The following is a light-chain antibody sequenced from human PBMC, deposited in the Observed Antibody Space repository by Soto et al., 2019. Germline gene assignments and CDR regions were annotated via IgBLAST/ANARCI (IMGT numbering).Light chain of an antibody. CDR2: EVS. J-gene: IGLJ1*01. Sequence: QSALTQPPSASGSPGQSVTISCTGTSSDVGGYKYVSWYQQHPGKAPKLMIYEVSKRPSGVPDRFSGSKSGNTASLTVSGLQAEDEADYYCSSFAGSSNDVFGTGTKVTVL. CDR1: SSDVGGYKY. V-gene: IGLV2-8*01. CDR3: SSFAGSSNDV.